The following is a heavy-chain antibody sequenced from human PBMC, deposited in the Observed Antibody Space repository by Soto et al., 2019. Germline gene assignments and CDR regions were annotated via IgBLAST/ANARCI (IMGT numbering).Heavy chain of an antibody. CDR3: VRVKARNYGSGSYLPLNWFDP. D-gene: IGHD3-10*01. Sequence: SETLSLTCTVSGGSISSGDFHWSWIRQYPGKGLEWIGYIYYSGSTYYNPSLKSRVTISVDTSKNQFSLKLSSVTAADTAVFYCVRVKARNYGSGSYLPLNWFDPWGQGTLVTVSS. V-gene: IGHV4-31*03. CDR1: GGSISSGDFH. CDR2: IYYSGST. J-gene: IGHJ5*02.